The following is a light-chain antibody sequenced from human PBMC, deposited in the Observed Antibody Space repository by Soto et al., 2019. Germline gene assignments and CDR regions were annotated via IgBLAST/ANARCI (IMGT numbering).Light chain of an antibody. J-gene: IGKJ1*01. CDR1: QSISTF. V-gene: IGKV1-39*01. CDR3: QHSYTTPRT. Sequence: DIQMTQSPSSLSASVGDRVSVTCRARQSISTFLNWYQQRPGEAPKLLIYAASSQQSGVPSRFSGSGSGADFTLTIGSLQPEDFATYYCQHSYTTPRTFGQGTKVEVK. CDR2: AAS.